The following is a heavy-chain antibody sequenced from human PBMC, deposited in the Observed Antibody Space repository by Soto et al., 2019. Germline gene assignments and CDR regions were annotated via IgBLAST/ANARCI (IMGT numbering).Heavy chain of an antibody. CDR1: GFTFSSYG. V-gene: IGHV3-30*18. J-gene: IGHJ4*02. Sequence: GGSLRLSCAASGFTFSSYGMHWVRQAPGKGLEWVAVISYDGSNKYYADSVKGRFTISRDNSKNTLYLQMNSLRAEDTAVYYCAKSIRDYYDSSGYYSIDYWGQGTLVTVSS. D-gene: IGHD3-22*01. CDR2: ISYDGSNK. CDR3: AKSIRDYYDSSGYYSIDY.